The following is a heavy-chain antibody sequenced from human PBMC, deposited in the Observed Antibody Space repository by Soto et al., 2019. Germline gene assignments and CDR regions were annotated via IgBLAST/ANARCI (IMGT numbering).Heavy chain of an antibody. J-gene: IGHJ6*03. CDR3: AARTMRNYYYMDV. CDR2: ISSSGTID. CDR1: GFTLSDYY. Sequence: PGGSLRLSCVASGFTLSDYYMSWIRQAPGKGLEWVSYISSSGTIDNYADSVKGRFTISRDNAKNSLFLQMNGLRAEDTAVLYCAARTMRNYYYMDVWGKGTTVTVSS. V-gene: IGHV3-11*01.